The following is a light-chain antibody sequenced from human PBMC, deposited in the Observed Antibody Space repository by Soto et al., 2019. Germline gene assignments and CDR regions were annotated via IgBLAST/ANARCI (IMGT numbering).Light chain of an antibody. CDR3: QQHSHWPPWT. Sequence: EVVLTQSPATLSLSPGERATLSCRASENVRTFVDWYQQKPGQAPRLLIYGASNRATGIPARFIGSGSGTYLTLTISNLEPEDFAVYYCQQHSHWPPWTFGQGTRVEIQ. V-gene: IGKV3-11*01. J-gene: IGKJ1*01. CDR2: GAS. CDR1: ENVRTF.